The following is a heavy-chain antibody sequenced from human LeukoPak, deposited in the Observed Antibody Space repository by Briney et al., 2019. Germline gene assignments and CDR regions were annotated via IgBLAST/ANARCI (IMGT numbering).Heavy chain of an antibody. Sequence: SETLSLTCAVYSGSFSGYYWSWIRQPPGKGLEWIGEINHSGSTNYNPSLKSRVTISVDTSKNQFSLKLSSVTAADTAVYYCASPSGAWGQGTLVTVSS. CDR1: SGSFSGYY. J-gene: IGHJ5*02. CDR2: INHSGST. D-gene: IGHD2-15*01. V-gene: IGHV4-34*01. CDR3: ASPSGA.